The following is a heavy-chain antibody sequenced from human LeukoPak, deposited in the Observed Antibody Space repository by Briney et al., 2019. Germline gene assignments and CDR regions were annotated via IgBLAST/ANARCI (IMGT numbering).Heavy chain of an antibody. V-gene: IGHV3-21*01. CDR3: ARRWGEMNAFDI. D-gene: IGHD3-16*01. CDR2: ISSSSSYI. J-gene: IGHJ3*02. Sequence: GGSLRLSCAASVFTFSSYSMNGGRQAPGKGREWVSSISSSSSYIYYADSVTGRFTISRDNAKNSLYLQMNSLRAEDTAVYYCARRWGEMNAFDIWGQGTMVPVSS. CDR1: VFTFSSYS.